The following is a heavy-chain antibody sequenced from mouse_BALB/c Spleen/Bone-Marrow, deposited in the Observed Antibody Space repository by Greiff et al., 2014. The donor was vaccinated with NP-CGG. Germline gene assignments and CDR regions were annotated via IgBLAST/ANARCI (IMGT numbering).Heavy chain of an antibody. J-gene: IGHJ3*01. CDR2: IWAGGST. Sequence: QVQLQQPGPGLVAPSQILSITCTVSGFSLTSYGVHWVRQPPGKGQEWLGVIWAGGSTNYNSALMSRLSISKDNSKSQVFLKMSSLQTDDTAMYYCARGSTTATFAYWGQGTLVTVSA. CDR1: GFSLTSYG. CDR3: ARGSTTATFAY. V-gene: IGHV2-9*02. D-gene: IGHD1-2*01.